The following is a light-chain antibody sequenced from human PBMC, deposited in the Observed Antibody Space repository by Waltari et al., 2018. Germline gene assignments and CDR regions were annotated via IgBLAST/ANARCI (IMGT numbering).Light chain of an antibody. CDR3: SSYTSSSTVV. J-gene: IGLJ2*01. CDR2: DVS. CDR1: SSDGVGYNY. V-gene: IGLV2-14*01. Sequence: QSALTQPASVSGSPGPAITISCTGTSSDGVGYNYVSWYQQHPGKAPKLMIYDVSKRPSGVSNRFPGSKSGNTASLTISGLQAEDEADYYCSSYTSSSTVVFGGGTKLTVL.